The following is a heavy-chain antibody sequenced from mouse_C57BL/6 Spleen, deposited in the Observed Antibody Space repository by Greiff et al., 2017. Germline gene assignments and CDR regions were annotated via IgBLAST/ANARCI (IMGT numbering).Heavy chain of an antibody. V-gene: IGHV5-4*01. CDR2: ISDGGSYT. D-gene: IGHD4-1*01. J-gene: IGHJ2*01. CDR1: GFTFSSYA. Sequence: EVQLVESGGGLVKPGGSLKLSCAASGFTFSSYAMSWVRQTPEKRLEWVATISDGGSYTYYPDNVKGRFTISRDNAKNNLYLQMSHLKSEDTAMYYCARDPSNWDRFDYWGQGTTLTVSS. CDR3: ARDPSNWDRFDY.